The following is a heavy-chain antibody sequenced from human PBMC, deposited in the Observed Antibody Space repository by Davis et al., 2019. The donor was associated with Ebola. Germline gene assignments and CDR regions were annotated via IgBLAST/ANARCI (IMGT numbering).Heavy chain of an antibody. CDR1: GDSGSTHSAA. D-gene: IGHD5-18*01. Sequence: HSQTLSLTCAISGDSGSTHSAAWNWNRQSPSRGLEWLGRTYYSSKWYHDYATSVKSRITINLDTSKNQFSLQLDSVTPEDTALYYCARGWLRGGMDVWGEGTTVTVSS. CDR2: TYYSSKWYH. V-gene: IGHV6-1*01. J-gene: IGHJ6*04. CDR3: ARGWLRGGMDV.